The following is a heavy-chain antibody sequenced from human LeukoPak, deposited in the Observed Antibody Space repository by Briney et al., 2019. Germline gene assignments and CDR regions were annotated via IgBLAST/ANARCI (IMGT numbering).Heavy chain of an antibody. D-gene: IGHD6-13*01. V-gene: IGHV4-39*07. CDR2: IYYSGST. J-gene: IGHJ4*02. CDR1: GGSISSSSYY. CDR3: ARTGILYSSSLYFDY. Sequence: SETLSLTCTVSGGSISSSSYYWGWIRQPPGKGLEWIGSIYYSGSTYYNPSLKSRVTISVDTSKNQFSLKLSSVTAADTAFYYCARTGILYSSSLYFDYWGQGTLVTVSS.